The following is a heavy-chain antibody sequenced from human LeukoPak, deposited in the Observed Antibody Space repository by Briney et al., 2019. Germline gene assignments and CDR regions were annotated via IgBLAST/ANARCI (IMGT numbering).Heavy chain of an antibody. CDR2: ISDSGGGT. J-gene: IGHJ6*02. Sequence: QPGGSLRLTCAASGFTFSSYAMSWVRQAPGKGLEWVSAISDSGGGTYYADSVKGRFTISRDNSKNTLYLQMNSLRAEDTSVYYCARGQLEWENYYYGMDVWGQGTTVTVSS. CDR3: ARGQLEWENYYYGMDV. CDR1: GFTFSSYA. V-gene: IGHV3-23*01. D-gene: IGHD1-1*01.